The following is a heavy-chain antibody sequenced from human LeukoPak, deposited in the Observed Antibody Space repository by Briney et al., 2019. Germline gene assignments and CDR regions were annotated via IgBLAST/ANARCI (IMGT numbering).Heavy chain of an antibody. CDR3: ARRRIAAAGSWFDP. J-gene: IGHJ5*02. Sequence: ASVKVSCKASGYTFTSYDINWVRQATGQGLEWMGWMNPNSGNTGYAQKFQGRVTMIRNTSISTAYMELSSLRSEDTAVYYCARRRIAAAGSWFDPWGQGTLVTVSS. CDR1: GYTFTSYD. D-gene: IGHD6-13*01. CDR2: MNPNSGNT. V-gene: IGHV1-8*01.